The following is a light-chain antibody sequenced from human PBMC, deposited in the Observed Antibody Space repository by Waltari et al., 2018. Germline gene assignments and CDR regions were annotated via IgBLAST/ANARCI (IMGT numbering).Light chain of an antibody. J-gene: IGLJ2*01. CDR3: SAWDDNLNGVI. CDR1: TSNLGSNT. CDR2: TDD. V-gene: IGLV1-44*01. Sequence: QSVLTQPPSASGTPGQRVTISCSGSTSNLGSNTVSWYQQLPGTAPKLLIYTDDKRPSGGPDRFSGSKSGTSASLAISGPQSEDEAHYHCSAWDDNLNGVIFGGGTKLTVL.